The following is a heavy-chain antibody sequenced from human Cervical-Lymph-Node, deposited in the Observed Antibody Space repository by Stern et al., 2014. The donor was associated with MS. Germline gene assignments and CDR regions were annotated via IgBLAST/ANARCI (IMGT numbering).Heavy chain of an antibody. CDR1: GGTFSSYA. CDR3: ARETRSGYNFDY. Sequence: VQLVQSGAEVKKPGSSVKVSCKVSGGTFSSYAVSWGRQAPGQGLEWMGGVLPVFTTPNYAQNFQGRVTVTADESTSTVYMELSNLTSEDTAMYYCARETRSGYNFDYWGQGALVTVSS. V-gene: IGHV1-69*01. J-gene: IGHJ4*02. CDR2: VLPVFTTP. D-gene: IGHD5-24*01.